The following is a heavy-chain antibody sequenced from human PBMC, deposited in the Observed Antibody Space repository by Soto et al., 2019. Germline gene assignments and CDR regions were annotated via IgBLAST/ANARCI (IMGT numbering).Heavy chain of an antibody. CDR3: AMTLSGTHAPNGMDV. V-gene: IGHV1-3*01. J-gene: IGHJ6*02. CDR2: INAGNGNT. D-gene: IGHD3-10*01. Sequence: ASVKVSCKASGYTFTSYAMHWVRQAPGQRLEWMGWINAGNGNTKYSQKFQDRVTITRDRSMSTGYMELSSLRSEDTAMYYCAMTLSGTHAPNGMDVWGQGTTVTVSS. CDR1: GYTFTSYA.